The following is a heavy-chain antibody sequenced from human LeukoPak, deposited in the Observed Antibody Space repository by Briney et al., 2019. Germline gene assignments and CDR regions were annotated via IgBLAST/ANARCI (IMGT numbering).Heavy chain of an antibody. CDR1: GGSISSGAYY. J-gene: IGHJ5*02. CDR2: IYYSGST. Sequence: NASETLSLTCTVSGGSISSGAYYWSWIRQHPGKGLEWIGYIYYSGSTYYSPSLKSRVTISVDTSKNQFSLKLSSVTAADTAVYYCARGRVNWFDPWGQGTLVTVSS. D-gene: IGHD3-3*01. CDR3: ARGRVNWFDP. V-gene: IGHV4-31*03.